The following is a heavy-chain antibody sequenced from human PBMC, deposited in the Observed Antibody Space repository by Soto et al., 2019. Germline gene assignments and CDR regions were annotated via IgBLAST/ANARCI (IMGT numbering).Heavy chain of an antibody. J-gene: IGHJ4*02. D-gene: IGHD4-17*01. CDR2: MSGSSGST. CDR3: AKDSPYGDYLGGRSFDS. CDR1: GFTFSSYA. Sequence: EVQLLESGGGLVQPGGSLRLSCVASGFTFSSYAMSWVRQTPGKGLEWVSSMSGSSGSTYYADSVKGRFTISRDNSKDTLHLQMNSLRAEDTAIYYCAKDSPYGDYLGGRSFDSWGQGTLVTVSS. V-gene: IGHV3-23*01.